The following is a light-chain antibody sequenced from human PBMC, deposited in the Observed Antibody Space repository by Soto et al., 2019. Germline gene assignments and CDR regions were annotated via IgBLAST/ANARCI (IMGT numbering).Light chain of an antibody. CDR1: SRDIGGYNY. CDR3: SSYTSSRSYV. V-gene: IGLV2-14*01. Sequence: QSALTQPGSVSGSPGQSITISCTGTSRDIGGYNYDSWYQQHPGKAPKLMIYDVSNRPSGVSNRFSGSKSGNTASLTISGLQAEDEVDYYCSSYTSSRSYVFGTGTKVTVL. CDR2: DVS. J-gene: IGLJ1*01.